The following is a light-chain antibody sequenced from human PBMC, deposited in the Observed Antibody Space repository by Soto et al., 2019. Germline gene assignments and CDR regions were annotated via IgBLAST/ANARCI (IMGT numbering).Light chain of an antibody. Sequence: EIVLTQSPATLSLSPGERATLSCRASQSVRSYLAWYQQKPGQAPRLVIFDASNRATGIPARFSGSGSGTDFTLIISDLEPEDFAVYYCQQRSNWPPTWTFGQGTKVDIQ. CDR2: DAS. V-gene: IGKV3-11*01. J-gene: IGKJ1*01. CDR1: QSVRSY. CDR3: QQRSNWPPTWT.